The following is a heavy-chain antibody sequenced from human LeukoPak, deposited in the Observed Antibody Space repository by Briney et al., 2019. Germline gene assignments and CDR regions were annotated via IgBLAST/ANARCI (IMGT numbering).Heavy chain of an antibody. CDR2: IRSKAYGGTT. V-gene: IGHV3-49*04. CDR1: GFTFGDYA. Sequence: PGGSLRLSCTASGFTFGDYAMSWVRQAPGKGLEWVGFIRSKAYGGTTEYAASVKGRFTISRDDSKSIAYLQMNSLKTEDTAVYYCTVAGTHRPYYFDYWGQGTLVTVSS. D-gene: IGHD6-19*01. J-gene: IGHJ4*02. CDR3: TVAGTHRPYYFDY.